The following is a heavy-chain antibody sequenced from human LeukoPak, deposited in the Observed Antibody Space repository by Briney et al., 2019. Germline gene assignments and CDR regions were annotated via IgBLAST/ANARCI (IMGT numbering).Heavy chain of an antibody. CDR2: IYYSGST. Sequence: SETLSLTCTVSGGSISSYYWSWIRQPPGKGLEWIGYIYYSGSTNYSPSLKSRVTISVDTSKNQFSLKLSSVTAADTAVYYCARWAYDSSGYSLYFDYWGQGTLVTVSS. CDR1: GGSISSYY. CDR3: ARWAYDSSGYSLYFDY. D-gene: IGHD3-22*01. J-gene: IGHJ4*02. V-gene: IGHV4-59*01.